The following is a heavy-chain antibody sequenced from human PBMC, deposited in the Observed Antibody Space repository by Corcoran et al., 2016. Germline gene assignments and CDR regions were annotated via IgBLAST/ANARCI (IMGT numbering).Heavy chain of an antibody. CDR3: ARYGDRGWYFDL. D-gene: IGHD3-10*01. CDR2: INHRGST. V-gene: IGHV4-34*01. Sequence: QVQLQQWGAGLLKPSETLSLTCAVYGGSFISYSWSWIRQPPGKGLEWIGEINHRGSTKYNPSLKSRVTISLDTSRNQFSLNLSSVTAADTAVYYCARYGDRGWYFDLWGRYTRVNVSS. J-gene: IGHJ2*01. CDR1: GGSFISYS.